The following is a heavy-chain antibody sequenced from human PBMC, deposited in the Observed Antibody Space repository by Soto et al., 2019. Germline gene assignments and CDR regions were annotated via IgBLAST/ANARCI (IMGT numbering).Heavy chain of an antibody. Sequence: ASETLSLTCTVSGGSISNYYWSWIRQPPGKGLEWIGYIYHSGTTNYNPSLKSRVTISVDTSKNRFSLKLSSVTAADTAVYYCARELSFFGDFVSNYYYMDVWGKGTTVTVSS. CDR3: ARELSFFGDFVSNYYYMDV. D-gene: IGHD4-17*01. V-gene: IGHV4-59*01. J-gene: IGHJ6*03. CDR1: GGSISNYY. CDR2: IYHSGTT.